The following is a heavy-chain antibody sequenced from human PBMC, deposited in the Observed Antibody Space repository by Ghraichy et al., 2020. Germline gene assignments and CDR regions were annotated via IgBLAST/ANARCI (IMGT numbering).Heavy chain of an antibody. J-gene: IGHJ4*02. Sequence: GGSLRLSCEASGFTFRNYAMHWVRQAPGKGLEWVSAISGSGGTTDYADSVKGRFTVSRDSSNNTLYLQMNDLRAEDTGVYYCAKDNGRHIVVAIATGGYFDNWGQGILVTVSS. CDR2: ISGSGGTT. CDR3: AKDNGRHIVVAIATGGYFDN. V-gene: IGHV3-23*01. CDR1: GFTFRNYA. D-gene: IGHD2-21*01.